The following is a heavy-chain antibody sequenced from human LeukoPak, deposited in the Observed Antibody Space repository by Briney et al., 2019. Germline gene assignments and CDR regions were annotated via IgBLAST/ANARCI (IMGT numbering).Heavy chain of an antibody. CDR3: AATIKRDYGDTNLHY. V-gene: IGHV4-59*02. Sequence: SETLSLTCTVSGGSVRGYYWSWIPQPPGKGLEWIGDMYDRGNINYNPSLKSRVTLSQDMSKNQLSLKLRSVTAADSAVYYCAATIKRDYGDTNLHYWGQGILVTVSS. CDR2: MYDRGNI. D-gene: IGHD4-17*01. J-gene: IGHJ4*02. CDR1: GGSVRGYY.